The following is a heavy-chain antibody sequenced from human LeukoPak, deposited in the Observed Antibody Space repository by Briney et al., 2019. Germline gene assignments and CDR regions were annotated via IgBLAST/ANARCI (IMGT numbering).Heavy chain of an antibody. V-gene: IGHV4-30-2*01. CDR2: IYHSGST. Sequence: SETLSLTCTVSGGSISSFSWSWIRQPPGKGLEWIGYIYHSGSTYYNPSLKSRVTISVDRSKNQFSLKLSSVTAADTAVYYCARAHYYDSSGGHAFDIWGQGTMVTVSS. D-gene: IGHD3-22*01. CDR1: GGSISSFS. CDR3: ARAHYYDSSGGHAFDI. J-gene: IGHJ3*02.